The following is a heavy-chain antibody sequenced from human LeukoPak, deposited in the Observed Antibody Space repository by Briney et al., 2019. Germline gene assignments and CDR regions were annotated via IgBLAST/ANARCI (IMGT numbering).Heavy chain of an antibody. Sequence: GASVKVSCKASGYTFTPQGISWVGQAPGQGREWVGWISAYNGNTNYAQKFHGRVAMTTNTSAKTAYMDLKTLRSDDTAVYYCARGTFWFDPWGQGTLVIVSS. J-gene: IGHJ5*02. V-gene: IGHV1-18*01. CDR1: GYTFTPQG. CDR3: ARGTFWFDP. CDR2: ISAYNGNT. D-gene: IGHD2/OR15-2a*01.